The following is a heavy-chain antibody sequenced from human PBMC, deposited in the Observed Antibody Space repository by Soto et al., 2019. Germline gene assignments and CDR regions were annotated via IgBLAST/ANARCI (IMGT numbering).Heavy chain of an antibody. CDR3: ARIYCGGDCYTNWYFDL. CDR2: ISYSGST. D-gene: IGHD2-21*02. J-gene: IGHJ2*01. CDR1: GGSIGSYY. Sequence: SETLSLTCTVSGGSIGSYYWSWIRQPPGKGLEWIGYISYSGSTNYNPSLKSRVTISVDTSKNQFSLNLSSVTAADTAVYYCARIYCGGDCYTNWYFDLWGRGTLVTVSS. V-gene: IGHV4-59*01.